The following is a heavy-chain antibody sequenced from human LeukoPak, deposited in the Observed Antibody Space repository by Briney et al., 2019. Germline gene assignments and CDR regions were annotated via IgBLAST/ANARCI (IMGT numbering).Heavy chain of an antibody. J-gene: IGHJ3*02. CDR3: ARVVAVAGRAFDI. D-gene: IGHD6-19*01. Sequence: GGSLRLSCAASGFTFSSYSMNWVRQAPGKGLEWVSSISSSSSYIYYADSVKGRFTISRDNAKGSLYLQMNSLRAEDTAVYYCARVVAVAGRAFDIWGQGTMVTVSS. CDR2: ISSSSSYI. V-gene: IGHV3-21*01. CDR1: GFTFSSYS.